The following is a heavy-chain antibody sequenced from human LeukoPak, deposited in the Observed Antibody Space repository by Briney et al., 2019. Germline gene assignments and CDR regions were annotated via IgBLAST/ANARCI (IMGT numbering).Heavy chain of an antibody. CDR3: ARGSLSGWYPAADY. CDR1: GFTFGTYG. Sequence: GGSLRLSRAASGFTFGTYGMHWVRQAPGKGLEWVAIIWYDGSNKYYADSVKGRFTISRDNSKNTLYLQMNSLRAEDTAVYYCARGSLSGWYPAADYWGQGTLVTVSS. V-gene: IGHV3-33*01. D-gene: IGHD6-19*01. J-gene: IGHJ4*02. CDR2: IWYDGSNK.